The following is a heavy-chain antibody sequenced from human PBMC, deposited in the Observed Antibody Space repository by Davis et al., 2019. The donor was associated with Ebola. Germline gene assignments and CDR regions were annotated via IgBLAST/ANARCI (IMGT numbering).Heavy chain of an antibody. D-gene: IGHD6-19*01. CDR3: ATEVAGGAFDI. J-gene: IGHJ3*02. V-gene: IGHV3-7*03. Sequence: GESLKISCAASGFNFSNYWMNWVRQGPGKGLEWLANIKQDESKKNYVDSVKDRFTISRDNAKNSLYLQMHSLRADDTAVYYCATEVAGGAFDIWGRGTMVTVSS. CDR2: IKQDESKK. CDR1: GFNFSNYW.